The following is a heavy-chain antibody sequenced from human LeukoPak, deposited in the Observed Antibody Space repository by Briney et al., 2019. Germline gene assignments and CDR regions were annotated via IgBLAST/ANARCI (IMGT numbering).Heavy chain of an antibody. J-gene: IGHJ4*02. D-gene: IGHD2-21*02. Sequence: ASVKVSCKASGFTFTGYYIHWVRQAPGQGLEWMGYINPHRGDTNSPHEFQGRVTMTTDTSISAAYMELSSLISDDTAMYYCVREGNELLSKNFDYWGQGTLVTVSS. CDR3: VREGNELLSKNFDY. CDR1: GFTFTGYY. CDR2: INPHRGDT. V-gene: IGHV1-2*02.